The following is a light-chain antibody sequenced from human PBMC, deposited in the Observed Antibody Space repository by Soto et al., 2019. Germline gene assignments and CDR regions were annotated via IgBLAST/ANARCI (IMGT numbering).Light chain of an antibody. CDR2: WAS. Sequence: DIVMTQSPDSLAVSLGERATINCKSSQSVLYSSNSKNYLTWYQHKPGQPPKVLIYWASTRESGVPDRFSGSGSGPDFTLTISSLQAEDVAVYYCQQCYSTPRTFGQGTKVEIK. J-gene: IGKJ1*01. CDR1: QSVLYSSNSKNY. CDR3: QQCYSTPRT. V-gene: IGKV4-1*01.